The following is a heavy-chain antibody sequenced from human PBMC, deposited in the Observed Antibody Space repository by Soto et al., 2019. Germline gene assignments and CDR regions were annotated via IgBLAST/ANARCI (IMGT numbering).Heavy chain of an antibody. Sequence: QVHLVESGGGVVQPGTSLRLSCVASGFTFSKYRMHWVRQAPGKGLEWVAILTDDGKEKYYADSVKGRFIISRDNSNNTLFLQMNTLSAEDTAVYYCAKVRFALKYYYGLDVWGQGTTVSVSS. J-gene: IGHJ6*02. CDR1: GFTFSKYR. CDR3: AKVRFALKYYYGLDV. V-gene: IGHV3-30*18. D-gene: IGHD3-16*01. CDR2: LTDDGKEK.